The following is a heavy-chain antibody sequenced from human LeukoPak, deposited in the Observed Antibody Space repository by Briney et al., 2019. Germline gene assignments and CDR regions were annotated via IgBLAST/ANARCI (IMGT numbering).Heavy chain of an antibody. J-gene: IGHJ6*03. CDR1: GFTLSSYE. CDR3: AKKPTGYSSSWYMGHYYYMDV. Sequence: GGSPRLSCAASGFTLSSYEMNWVRQAPGKGLEWISYISASGTLTHYADSVEGRFTISRDNAKNSLYLQMNSLRAEDTAVYYCAKKPTGYSSSWYMGHYYYMDVWGKGTTVTVSS. D-gene: IGHD6-13*01. CDR2: ISASGTLT. V-gene: IGHV3-48*03.